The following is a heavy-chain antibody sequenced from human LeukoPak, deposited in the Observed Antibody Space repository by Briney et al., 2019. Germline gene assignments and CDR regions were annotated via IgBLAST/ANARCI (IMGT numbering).Heavy chain of an antibody. D-gene: IGHD3/OR15-3a*01. CDR1: GGTFSSYA. CDR3: AISGLAQPVGLWDY. Sequence: GSSVKVSCKASGGTFSSYAIRWVRQAPGQGLEWMGRIIPIFGTANYAQKFQGRVTITTDESTSTAYMELSSLRSEDTAVYYCAISGLAQPVGLWDYWGQGTLVTVSS. CDR2: IIPIFGTA. J-gene: IGHJ4*02. V-gene: IGHV1-69*05.